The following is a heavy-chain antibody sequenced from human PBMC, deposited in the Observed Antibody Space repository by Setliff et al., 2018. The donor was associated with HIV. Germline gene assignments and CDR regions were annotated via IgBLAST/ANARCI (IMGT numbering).Heavy chain of an antibody. J-gene: IGHJ4*02. Sequence: EASVKVSCKASGYTVTTYGISWVRQAPGQGLEWMGWFNTETRNPMYAQAFKGRLVFSLDTSVSTAYLQINSLKAEDTAMYYCARVGSYWSTFDYWGQGALVTVSS. V-gene: IGHV7-4-1*02. CDR2: FNTETRNP. CDR3: ARVGSYWSTFDY. D-gene: IGHD1-26*01. CDR1: GYTVTTYG.